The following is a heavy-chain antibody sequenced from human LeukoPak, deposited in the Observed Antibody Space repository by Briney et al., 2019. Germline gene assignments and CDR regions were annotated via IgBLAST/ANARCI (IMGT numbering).Heavy chain of an antibody. V-gene: IGHV3-53*01. Sequence: PGGSPRLSCEASGFTVSSNDMSWVRQAPGKGLEWVSVVYSGGGTDYADSVKGRFTISRDNSKNTLYLQMNSLRAEDTAVYYCARGPRGFDPWGQGTLVTVSS. CDR1: GFTVSSND. CDR3: ARGPRGFDP. J-gene: IGHJ5*02. CDR2: VYSGGGT.